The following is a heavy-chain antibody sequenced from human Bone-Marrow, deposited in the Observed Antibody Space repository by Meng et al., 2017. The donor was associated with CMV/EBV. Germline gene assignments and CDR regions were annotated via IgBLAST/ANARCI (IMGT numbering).Heavy chain of an antibody. Sequence: ASGVNVSRKAMHWVRQAPGKGLEWVAVISYDGSNKYYADSVKGRFTISRDKYKNQFSLKLSSVTAADTAVYYCASTTTIFGVVRGFDPWGQGTLVTVSS. CDR1: GVNVSRKA. CDR2: ISYDGSNK. J-gene: IGHJ5*02. CDR3: ASTTTIFGVVRGFDP. D-gene: IGHD3-3*01. V-gene: IGHV3-30*04.